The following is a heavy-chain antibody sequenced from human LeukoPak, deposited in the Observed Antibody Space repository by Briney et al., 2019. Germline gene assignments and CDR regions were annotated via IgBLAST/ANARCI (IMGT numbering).Heavy chain of an antibody. V-gene: IGHV3-64*01. Sequence: GGSLRLSCAASGFTFSSYAMHWVRQAPGKGLEYVSAISSNGGSTYYANSVKGRFTISRDNSKNTLYLQMGSLRAEDMAVYYCARERGRRDGYSFDCWGQGTLVTVSS. CDR2: ISSNGGST. CDR3: ARERGRRDGYSFDC. D-gene: IGHD5-24*01. J-gene: IGHJ4*02. CDR1: GFTFSSYA.